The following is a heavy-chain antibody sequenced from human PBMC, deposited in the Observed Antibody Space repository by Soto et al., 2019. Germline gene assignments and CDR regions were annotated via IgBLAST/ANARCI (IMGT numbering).Heavy chain of an antibody. J-gene: IGHJ4*02. CDR1: GGSISSYY. Sequence: SETLSLTCTVSGGSISSYYWSWIRQPPGKGLEWIGYIYYSGSTNYNPSLKSRVTISVDTSKNQFSLKLSSVTAADTAVYYCAGQNCSSTSCSYDYWGQGTLVTVSS. D-gene: IGHD2-2*01. V-gene: IGHV4-59*01. CDR3: AGQNCSSTSCSYDY. CDR2: IYYSGST.